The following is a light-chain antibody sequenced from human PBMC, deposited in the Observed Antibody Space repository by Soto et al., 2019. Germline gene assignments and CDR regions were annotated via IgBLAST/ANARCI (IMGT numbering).Light chain of an antibody. Sequence: DIQMTQSPSSLSASVGDRVTITCRASQSISNYLAWYQQKPGKVPKLLIYAASTLQAGVPSRFSGSGSGTDFTLTSSRLQPEDAATYYRQQYHTEWTFGQGTKVEIK. CDR1: QSISNY. J-gene: IGKJ1*01. V-gene: IGKV1-27*01. CDR3: QQYHTEWT. CDR2: AAS.